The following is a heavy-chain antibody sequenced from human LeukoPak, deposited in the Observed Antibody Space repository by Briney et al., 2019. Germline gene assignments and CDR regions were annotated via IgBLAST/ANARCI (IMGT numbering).Heavy chain of an antibody. V-gene: IGHV3-23*01. CDR1: GFTFGDYA. D-gene: IGHD6-19*01. Sequence: GRSLRLSCTASGFTFGDYAMSWVRQAPGKGLEWVSVISGSGGSTDYADSVKGRFTISRDNSKNTLYLQMNSLRAEDTAVYYCAKGSGWYVWGQGTLVTVSS. CDR3: AKGSGWYV. J-gene: IGHJ4*02. CDR2: ISGSGGST.